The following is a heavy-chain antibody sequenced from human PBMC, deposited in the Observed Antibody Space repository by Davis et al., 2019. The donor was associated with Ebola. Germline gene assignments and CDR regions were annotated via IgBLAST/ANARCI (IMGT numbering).Heavy chain of an antibody. J-gene: IGHJ4*02. Sequence: ASVKVSCKASGYTFTSYGISWVRQAPGQGLEWMGWISAYNGNTNYAQKLQGRVTMTTDTSTSTAYMELSSLRSEDTAVYYCARDKHLMQPFDYWGQGTLVTVSS. CDR2: ISAYNGNT. CDR3: ARDKHLMQPFDY. V-gene: IGHV1-18*01. D-gene: IGHD6-13*01. CDR1: GYTFTSYG.